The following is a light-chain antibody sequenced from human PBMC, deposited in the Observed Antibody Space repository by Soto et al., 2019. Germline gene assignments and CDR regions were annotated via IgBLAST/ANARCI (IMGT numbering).Light chain of an antibody. CDR3: QSSYSSRSDNLV. CDR2: GNS. J-gene: IGLJ2*01. CDR1: STNIGAGYD. Sequence: QSVLTQPASVSGAPGQSISISCTGTSTNIGAGYDVHWYQQHPEKAPKLLIYGNSNRPSGVPDRFSGSKSGTSASLAITGRQPDEEADDYYQSSYSSRSDNLVFGGGTQLTVL. V-gene: IGLV1-40*01.